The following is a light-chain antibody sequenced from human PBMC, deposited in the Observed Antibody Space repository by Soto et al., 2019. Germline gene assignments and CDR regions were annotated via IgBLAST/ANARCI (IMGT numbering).Light chain of an antibody. CDR3: QQYNNWPWT. Sequence: EIVMTQSPATLSVSPGGRATLSCRASQSISDTLAWYQQKPGQAPRLLIYSASRRATGFPGRFSGSGSGTDFTLTISSLQSEDLAVYYCQQYNNWPWTFGQGTKVKIK. J-gene: IGKJ1*01. CDR1: QSISDT. V-gene: IGKV3-15*01. CDR2: SAS.